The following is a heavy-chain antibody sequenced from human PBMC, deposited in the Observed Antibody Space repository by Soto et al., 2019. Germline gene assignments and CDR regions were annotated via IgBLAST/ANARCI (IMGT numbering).Heavy chain of an antibody. V-gene: IGHV4-31*03. D-gene: IGHD7-27*01. CDR2: IYYSGST. CDR1: GGSISSGGYY. CDR3: ARRWGRTFDY. Sequence: PSETLSLTCTVSGGSISSGGYYWSWIRQHPGKGLEWIGYIYYSGSTYYNPSLKCRVTISVDTSKNQFSLKLSSVTAADTAVYYCARRWGRTFDYWGQGTLVTVSS. J-gene: IGHJ4*02.